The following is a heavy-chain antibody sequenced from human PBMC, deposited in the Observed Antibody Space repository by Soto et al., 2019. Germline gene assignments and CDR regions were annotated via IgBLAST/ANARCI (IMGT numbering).Heavy chain of an antibody. Sequence: ASVNVSCKASVYTFSIYGISWVQQAPGQGLEWMGWISAYNGNTNYAQKLQGRVTMTTDTSTSTAYMELRSLRSDDTAVYYCARDTSNYFDYWGQGTLVTVSS. V-gene: IGHV1-18*01. CDR2: ISAYNGNT. J-gene: IGHJ4*02. D-gene: IGHD2-2*01. CDR1: VYTFSIYG. CDR3: ARDTSNYFDY.